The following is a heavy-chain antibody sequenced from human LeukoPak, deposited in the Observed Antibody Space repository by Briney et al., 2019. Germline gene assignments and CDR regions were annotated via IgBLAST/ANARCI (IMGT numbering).Heavy chain of an antibody. D-gene: IGHD1/OR15-1a*01. Sequence: PSETLSLTCAVYGGSFSGYYWSWIRQPPGKGLEWIGEIDRSGSTNYNPSLKSRVTISVDTSKNQFSLKLSSVTAADTAVYYCARGLPRDGAVPNNRNWFDPWGQGTLVTVSS. CDR3: ARGLPRDGAVPNNRNWFDP. CDR2: IDRSGST. CDR1: GGSFSGYY. V-gene: IGHV4-34*01. J-gene: IGHJ5*02.